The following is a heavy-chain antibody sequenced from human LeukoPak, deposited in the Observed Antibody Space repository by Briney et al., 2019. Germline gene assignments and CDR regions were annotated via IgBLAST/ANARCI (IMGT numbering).Heavy chain of an antibody. J-gene: IGHJ5*02. D-gene: IGHD3-3*01. CDR2: IYYSGST. Sequence: NASETLSLTCTVSGGSISSSSYYWGWIRQPPWKGLEWIGSIYYSGSTYYNPSLKSRVTISVDTSKNQFSLKLSSVTAADTAVYYCARHPYYDFWNSNWFDPWGQGTLVTVSS. CDR3: ARHPYYDFWNSNWFDP. CDR1: GGSISSSSYY. V-gene: IGHV4-39*01.